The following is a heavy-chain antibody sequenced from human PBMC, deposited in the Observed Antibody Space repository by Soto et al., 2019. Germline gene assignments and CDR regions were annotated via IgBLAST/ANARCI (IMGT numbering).Heavy chain of an antibody. Sequence: SETLSLTCTVAGVSINSYYWSWIRQSPGKGLEWIGYIYYTGNTNYNPSLKSRVTLSVDSSKNQFSLELTSVTAADTALYYCARMVTSGSYYNVLDYWGQGILVTVSS. J-gene: IGHJ4*02. D-gene: IGHD3-10*01. V-gene: IGHV4-59*08. CDR3: ARMVTSGSYYNVLDY. CDR2: IYYTGNT. CDR1: GVSINSYY.